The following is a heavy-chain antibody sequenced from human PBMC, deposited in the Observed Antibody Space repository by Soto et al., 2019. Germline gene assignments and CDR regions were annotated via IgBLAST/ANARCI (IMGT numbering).Heavy chain of an antibody. V-gene: IGHV3-23*01. CDR1: GFTFSSYA. CDR3: AKDVHYDIVTGIEYFHH. Sequence: EVQLLESGGGLVQPGGSLRLSCAASGFTFSSYAMSWVRRAPGKGLEWVSAISGSARSTKYADSVKGRFTISRDNSKNTLFLQMSSLRAEDTALYYCAKDVHYDIVTGIEYFHHWAQGTLVTVSS. CDR2: ISGSARST. J-gene: IGHJ1*01. D-gene: IGHD3-9*01.